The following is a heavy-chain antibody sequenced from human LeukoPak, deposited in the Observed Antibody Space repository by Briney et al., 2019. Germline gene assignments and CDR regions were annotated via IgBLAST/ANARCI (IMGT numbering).Heavy chain of an antibody. V-gene: IGHV1-46*01. J-gene: IGHJ6*02. D-gene: IGHD3-9*01. CDR3: ARDKRYDILIGYYYGMDV. Sequence: GASVRVSCTASGYTFTSYYMHWVRQAPGQGLEWMGIINPSGGSTSYAQTFQGRVTMTRDTSTSTVYMELSSLRSEDTAVYYCARDKRYDILIGYYYGMDVWGQGTTVTVSS. CDR1: GYTFTSYY. CDR2: INPSGGST.